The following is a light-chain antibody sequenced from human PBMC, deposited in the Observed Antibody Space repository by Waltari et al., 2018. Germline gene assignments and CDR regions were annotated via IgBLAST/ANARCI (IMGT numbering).Light chain of an antibody. CDR3: YSYAGSHTIL. CDR1: SSAAGGYDL. CDR2: DVT. J-gene: IGLJ2*01. V-gene: IGLV2-11*01. Sequence: QSALTQPRSVSWSSAQSVTIFCTWTSSAAGGYDLVSWFQHHPGKAPKLIIYDVTERPSGVPDRFSASKSGTAASLTISGLQAEDEGDYYCYSYAGSHTILFGGGTKLTVL.